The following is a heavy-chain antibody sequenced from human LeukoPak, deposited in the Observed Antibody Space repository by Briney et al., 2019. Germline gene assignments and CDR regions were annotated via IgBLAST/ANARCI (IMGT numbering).Heavy chain of an antibody. CDR3: ARDYYGSGSYYRWFDP. D-gene: IGHD3-10*01. J-gene: IGHJ5*02. Sequence: ASVTVSCKASGYTFTGYYMHWVRQAPGQGLEWMGWINPNSGDTNYAQKFQGWVTMTRDTSISTAYMELSRLRSDDTAVYYCARDYYGSGSYYRWFDPWGQGTLVTVSS. CDR2: INPNSGDT. CDR1: GYTFTGYY. V-gene: IGHV1-2*04.